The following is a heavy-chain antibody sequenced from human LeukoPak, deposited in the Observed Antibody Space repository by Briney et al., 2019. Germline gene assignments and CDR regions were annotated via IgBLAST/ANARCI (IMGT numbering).Heavy chain of an antibody. D-gene: IGHD6-13*01. J-gene: IGHJ4*02. V-gene: IGHV1-69*13. CDR3: AIDSSSWSAFDY. CDR1: GGTFSSYA. CDR2: IIPIFGTA. Sequence: GASVKVSCKASGGTFSSYAISWVRQAPGQGLEWMGGIIPIFGTANYAQKFQGRVTITADESTSTAYMELSSLRSEDTAVYYCAIDSSSWSAFDYWGQGTLVTVSS.